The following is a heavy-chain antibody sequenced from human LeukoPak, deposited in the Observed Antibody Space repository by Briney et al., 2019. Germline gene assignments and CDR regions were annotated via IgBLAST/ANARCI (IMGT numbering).Heavy chain of an antibody. CDR3: ASSSVYCSGGSCYWGY. D-gene: IGHD2-15*01. Sequence: GESLKISSKGSGYSFTSYWIGWVRQIPGKGLEWMGIIYPGDSDTRYSPSFQGQVTISADKSISTAYLQWSSLKASDTAMYYCASSSVYCSGGSCYWGYWGQGTLVTVSS. CDR2: IYPGDSDT. J-gene: IGHJ4*02. CDR1: GYSFTSYW. V-gene: IGHV5-51*01.